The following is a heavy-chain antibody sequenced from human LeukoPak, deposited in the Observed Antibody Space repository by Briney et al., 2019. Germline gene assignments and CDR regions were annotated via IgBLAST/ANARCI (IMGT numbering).Heavy chain of an antibody. Sequence: GGSLRLSCAASGFTVSSNYMSWIRQAPGKGLEWVSVIYSGGSTYYADSVKGRFTISRDNSKNTLYLQMNSLRAEDTAVYYCARAGSYHPFDYWGQGTLVTVSS. CDR2: IYSGGST. D-gene: IGHD1-26*01. J-gene: IGHJ4*02. CDR1: GFTVSSNY. CDR3: ARAGSYHPFDY. V-gene: IGHV3-53*01.